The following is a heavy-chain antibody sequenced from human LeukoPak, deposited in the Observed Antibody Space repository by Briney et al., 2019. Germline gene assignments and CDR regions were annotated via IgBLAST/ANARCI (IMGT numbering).Heavy chain of an antibody. CDR3: ARFPPPYIAAAGTRY. V-gene: IGHV4-39*07. J-gene: IGHJ4*02. D-gene: IGHD6-13*01. CDR1: GGSISSSSYY. Sequence: RASETLSLTCTVSGGSISSSSYYWGWIRQPPGKGLEWIGSIYYSGSTYYNPSLKSRVTISVDTSKNQFSLKLSSVTAADTAVYYCARFPPPYIAAAGTRYWGQGTLVTVSS. CDR2: IYYSGST.